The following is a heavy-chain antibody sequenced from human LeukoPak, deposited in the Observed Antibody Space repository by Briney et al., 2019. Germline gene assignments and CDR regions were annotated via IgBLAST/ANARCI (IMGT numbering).Heavy chain of an antibody. CDR1: GFTFSNYN. Sequence: GGSLRLSCAASGFTFSNYNMNWVRQAPGKGLEWVSYITSRSSSIYYADSVKGRFTISRDNAQNSLYLQMNSLRDEDTAVYYCARTFDYWGQGTLVTVSS. V-gene: IGHV3-48*02. CDR2: ITSRSSSI. J-gene: IGHJ4*02. CDR3: ARTFDY.